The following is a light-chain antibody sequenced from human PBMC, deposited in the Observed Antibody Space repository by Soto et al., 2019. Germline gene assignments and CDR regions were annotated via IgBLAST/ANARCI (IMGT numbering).Light chain of an antibody. V-gene: IGKV3-20*01. CDR2: GAS. Sequence: EILFTQSPGTPSLSPGERASLSCKAIQSVSYSYLAWYQQKSGQAPRLLIYGASIRATGIPDRFSGSGSGTDFTLTISRLEPEDFAVYYCQQYGWAPTWTFGQGTKVDIK. CDR3: QQYGWAPTWT. CDR1: QSVSYSY. J-gene: IGKJ1*01.